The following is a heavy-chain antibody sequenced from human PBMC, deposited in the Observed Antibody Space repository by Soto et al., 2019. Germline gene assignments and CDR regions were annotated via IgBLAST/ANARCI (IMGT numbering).Heavy chain of an antibody. D-gene: IGHD1-7*01. J-gene: IGHJ5*02. CDR2: VYYSGST. V-gene: IGHV4-61*01. CDR3: ARDSHSHWNSVRGWFDP. Sequence: KPSNTLSLTCTVSGGSVSSDSYYWSWIRQPPGKGLEWIGYVYYSGSTKYNPSLKSRVSISIDTSKNQLSLKLSSVTAADTAIYYCARDSHSHWNSVRGWFDPWGQGALVTGSS. CDR1: GGSVSSDSYY.